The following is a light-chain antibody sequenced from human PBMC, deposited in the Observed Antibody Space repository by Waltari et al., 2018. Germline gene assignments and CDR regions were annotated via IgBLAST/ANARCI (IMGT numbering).Light chain of an antibody. CDR3: QTGGHGTWV. V-gene: IGLV4-69*01. CDR1: SGHSSNV. CDR2: VNSDGSQ. J-gene: IGLJ3*02. Sequence: QLVLTQSPSASASLGAPVKLTCTLSSGHSSNVIAWLQQQPEQVPRYLMKVNSDGSQSKGDKIPDRFSGSSSGTEHYLTISSLQSEDEADYYCQTGGHGTWVFGGGTKLTVL.